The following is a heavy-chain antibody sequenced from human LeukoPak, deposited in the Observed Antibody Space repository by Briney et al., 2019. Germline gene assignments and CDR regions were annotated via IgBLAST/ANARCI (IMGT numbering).Heavy chain of an antibody. V-gene: IGHV4-39*01. CDR2: FYDSGST. D-gene: IGHD5-12*01. J-gene: IGHJ3*02. CDR3: ARHTRPGCSGYENAFDI. Sequence: PSETPSLTCTVSGGSIRSRNYYWDWIRQPPGKGLEWIGNFYDSGSTYYNPSLKSRVTISGDTSKNQFSLKLTSVTAADTAVYYCARHTRPGCSGYENAFDIWGQGTMVTVSS. CDR1: GGSIRSRNYY.